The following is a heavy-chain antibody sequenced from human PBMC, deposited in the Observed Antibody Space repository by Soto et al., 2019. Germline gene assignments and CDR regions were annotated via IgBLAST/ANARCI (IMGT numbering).Heavy chain of an antibody. Sequence: QVHLQESGPGLLRPRQTLSLTCTVSGDSVYSRPHSWTWIRQLPDRGLEYIGYIFYSGTTYYNPSLQDRVTISLVTSKNQFYLSLTSVTAADTAVYYCAGPTSYFQFWGQGTLVNVSS. J-gene: IGHJ4*02. CDR2: IFYSGTT. CDR1: GDSVYSRPHS. V-gene: IGHV4-31*03. CDR3: AGPTSYFQF.